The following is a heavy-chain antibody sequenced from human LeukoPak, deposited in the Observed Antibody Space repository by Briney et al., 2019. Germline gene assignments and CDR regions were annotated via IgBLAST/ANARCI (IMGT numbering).Heavy chain of an antibody. V-gene: IGHV3-48*04. CDR3: SPEYGDYGKRGG. CDR2: ISSSSSTI. J-gene: IGHJ4*02. Sequence: HAGGSLRLSCAASGFTFSSYSMNWVRQAPGKGLEWVSYISSSSSTIYYADSVKGRFTISRDNAKNSLYLQMNSLRAEDTAVYYCSPEYGDYGKRGGWGQGTLVTVSS. D-gene: IGHD4-17*01. CDR1: GFTFSSYS.